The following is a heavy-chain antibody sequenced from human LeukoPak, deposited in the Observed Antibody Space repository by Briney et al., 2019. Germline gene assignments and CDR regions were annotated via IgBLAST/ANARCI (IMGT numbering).Heavy chain of an antibody. CDR1: GFTFSSSA. CDR3: AKQLGYCSDGSCYFPY. V-gene: IGHV3-23*01. Sequence: GGSLRLSCAASGFTFSSSAMSWVRQAPGKGLEWVSAISNNGGYTYYADSVQGRFTISRDNSKSTLCLQMNSLRAEDAAVYYCAKQLGYCSDGSCYFPYWGQGTLVTVSS. CDR2: ISNNGGYT. J-gene: IGHJ4*02. D-gene: IGHD2-15*01.